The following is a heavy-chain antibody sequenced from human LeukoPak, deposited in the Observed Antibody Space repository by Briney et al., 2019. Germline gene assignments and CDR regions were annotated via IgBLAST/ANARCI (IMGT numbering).Heavy chain of an antibody. V-gene: IGHV3-48*04. CDR2: ISSSGSTI. D-gene: IGHD3-10*02. J-gene: IGHJ6*04. CDR1: GFTFSSYS. Sequence: GGSLRLSCAASGFTFSSYSMNWVRQAPGKGLEWVSYISSSGSTIYYVDSVKGRFTISRDNAKNSLYLQMNSLRAEDTAVYYCAELGITMIGGVWGKGTTVTISS. CDR3: AELGITMIGGV.